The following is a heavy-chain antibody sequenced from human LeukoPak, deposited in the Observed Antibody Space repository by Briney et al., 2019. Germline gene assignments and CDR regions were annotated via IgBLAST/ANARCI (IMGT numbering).Heavy chain of an antibody. CDR3: ATYSSLNRREFQY. Sequence: GGSLRLSCAASGVTLSSYWMTWVRQALGKGLEWVANINEDGSEKYYVDSVKGRFTISRDNAKNSLYLQMNSLRAEDTAVHYCATYSSLNRREFQYWGQGTLLTVSS. CDR2: INEDGSEK. CDR1: GVTLSSYW. V-gene: IGHV3-7*01. J-gene: IGHJ1*01. D-gene: IGHD3-22*01.